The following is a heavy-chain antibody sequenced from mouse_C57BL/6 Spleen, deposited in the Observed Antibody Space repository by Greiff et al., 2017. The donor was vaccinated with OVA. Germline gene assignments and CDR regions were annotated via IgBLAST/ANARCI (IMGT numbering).Heavy chain of an antibody. D-gene: IGHD2-4*01. CDR1: GYTFTSYW. CDR2: IHPNSGST. CDR3: APDYGTGFDY. Sequence: VQLQQPGAELVKPGASVKLSCKASGYTFTSYWMHWVKQRPGQGLEWIGMIHPNSGSTNYNEKFKSKATLTVDKSSSTAYMQLSSPTSEDSAVYYCAPDYGTGFDYWGQGTTLTVSS. V-gene: IGHV1-64*01. J-gene: IGHJ2*01.